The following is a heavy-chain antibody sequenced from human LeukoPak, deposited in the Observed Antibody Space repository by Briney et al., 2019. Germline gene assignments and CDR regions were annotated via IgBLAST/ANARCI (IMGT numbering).Heavy chain of an antibody. Sequence: VGSLRVSCTASGYTFTGYYMHWVRQAPGQGREWMGGINPNSGGTNYAQKFKGRVTITRDTSNSTAYMELSRLRSDDTAVYYCARDRDYSSTDAFDIWGQGTMVTASS. V-gene: IGHV1-2*02. CDR2: INPNSGGT. D-gene: IGHD4-11*01. CDR1: GYTFTGYY. CDR3: ARDRDYSSTDAFDI. J-gene: IGHJ3*02.